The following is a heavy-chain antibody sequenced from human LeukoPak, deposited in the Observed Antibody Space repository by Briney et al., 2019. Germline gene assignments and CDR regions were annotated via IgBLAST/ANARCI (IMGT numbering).Heavy chain of an antibody. CDR3: ATAVLRYFDWLLALDY. V-gene: IGHV1-24*01. Sequence: VASVKVSCTVSGYTLTELSMHWVRQAPGKGLEWMGGFDPEDGETIYAQKFQGRVTMTEDTSTDTAYMELSSLRSEDTAVYYCATAVLRYFDWLLALDYWGQGTLVTVSS. CDR2: FDPEDGET. J-gene: IGHJ4*02. D-gene: IGHD3-9*01. CDR1: GYTLTELS.